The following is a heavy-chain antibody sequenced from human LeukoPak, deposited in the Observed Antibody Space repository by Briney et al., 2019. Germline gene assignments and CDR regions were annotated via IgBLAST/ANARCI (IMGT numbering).Heavy chain of an antibody. Sequence: GGSLRLSCAASGFTFSRYWMSWVRQAPGKGLEWVANIKHDGSEKYYLDSVKGRFTISRDNAKNSLYLQMNSLRAEDTALYYCAKGQLWELTYYFDYWGQGTLVTVSS. J-gene: IGHJ4*02. D-gene: IGHD1-26*01. CDR1: GFTFSRYW. V-gene: IGHV3-7*03. CDR2: IKHDGSEK. CDR3: AKGQLWELTYYFDY.